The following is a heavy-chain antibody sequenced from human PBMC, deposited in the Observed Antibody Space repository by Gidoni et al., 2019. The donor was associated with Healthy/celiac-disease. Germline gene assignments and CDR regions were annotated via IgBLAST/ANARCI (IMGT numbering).Heavy chain of an antibody. V-gene: IGHV4-34*01. D-gene: IGHD4-17*01. J-gene: IGHJ4*02. Sequence: DGLEWIGEINHSGSTNYNPSLKSRVTISVDTSKNQFSLKLSSVTAADTAVYYCARGPLYGGNTGWGQGTLVTVSS. CDR3: ARGPLYGGNTG. CDR2: INHSGST.